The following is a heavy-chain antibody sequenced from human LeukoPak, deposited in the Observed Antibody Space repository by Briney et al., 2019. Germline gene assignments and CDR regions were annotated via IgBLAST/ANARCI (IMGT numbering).Heavy chain of an antibody. Sequence: GGPLRLSCAASGFTFSSYSMNWVRQAPGKGLEWVSSISSSSSYIYYADSVKGRFTISRDNAKNSLYLQMNSLRAGDTAVYYCARMITFGGVIVYAFDIWGQGTMVTVSS. CDR1: GFTFSSYS. CDR3: ARMITFGGVIVYAFDI. V-gene: IGHV3-21*01. D-gene: IGHD3-16*02. J-gene: IGHJ3*02. CDR2: ISSSSSYI.